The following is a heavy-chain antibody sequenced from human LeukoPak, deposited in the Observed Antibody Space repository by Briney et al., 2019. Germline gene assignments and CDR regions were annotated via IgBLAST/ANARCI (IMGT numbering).Heavy chain of an antibody. CDR2: IKQDGSEK. CDR3: ARAGNCSGGSCYLTLYYYYYYMDV. V-gene: IGHV3-7*03. D-gene: IGHD2-15*01. CDR1: GFTFSSYW. Sequence: GGSLRLSCAASGFTFSSYWMSWVRQAPGKGLEWVANIKQDGSEKYYVDSVKGRFTISRDNAKNSLYLQMNSLRAEDTAVYYCARAGNCSGGSCYLTLYYYYYYMDVWGKGTTVTISS. J-gene: IGHJ6*03.